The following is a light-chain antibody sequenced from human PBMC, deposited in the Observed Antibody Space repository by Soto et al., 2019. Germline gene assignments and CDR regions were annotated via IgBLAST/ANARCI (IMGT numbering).Light chain of an antibody. CDR2: VNSDGSH. Sequence: QPVLTQSPSASASLGASVKLTCTLSSGHSSYAIAWHQQQPEKGPRYLMNVNSDGSHTKGDGIPDRFSGSSSGAERYLTISSLQSEDEGDYYCQTWGAGWVFGGGTKVTVL. CDR3: QTWGAGWV. J-gene: IGLJ3*02. CDR1: SGHSSYA. V-gene: IGLV4-69*01.